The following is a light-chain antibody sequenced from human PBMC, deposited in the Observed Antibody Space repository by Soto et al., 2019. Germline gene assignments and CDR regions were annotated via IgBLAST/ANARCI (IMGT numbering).Light chain of an antibody. Sequence: EIVLTQSPGTLSLSPGERATLSCRASQSVSSNYLAWFQQKPGQAPRLLIYDVSNRATGIPARFSGSGSGTDFTLTISSLQPDDFATYYCQQYRSYWTFGQGTKVDI. J-gene: IGKJ1*01. CDR1: QSVSSNY. CDR2: DVS. CDR3: QQYRSYWT. V-gene: IGKV3-20*01.